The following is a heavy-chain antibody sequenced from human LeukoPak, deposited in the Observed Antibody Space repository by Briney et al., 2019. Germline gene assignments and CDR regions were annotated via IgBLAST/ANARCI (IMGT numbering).Heavy chain of an antibody. CDR3: ARGGSSWYFDAFDI. D-gene: IGHD6-13*01. CDR1: GGSISSYY. V-gene: IGHV4-4*07. Sequence: SETLSLTCTVSGGSISSYYWSWIRQPAGKGLEWIGRMYVSGETNYNPSLKSRVTVSLDTSKNQFSLKLSSVTAADTAVYYCARGGSSWYFDAFDIWGQGTMVTVSS. CDR2: MYVSGET. J-gene: IGHJ3*02.